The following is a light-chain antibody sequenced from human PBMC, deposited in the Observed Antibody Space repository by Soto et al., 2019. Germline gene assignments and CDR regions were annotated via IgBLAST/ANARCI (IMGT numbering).Light chain of an antibody. Sequence: EIVLTQSPATLSLSPGERATVSSRASQSVRSNLAWYQQKPGQAPRLLIYDASNRATGIPARFSGSGSGTDFTLAISSLEPEDFAVYYCQHRSNWPWTFGQGTKVEIK. V-gene: IGKV3-11*01. J-gene: IGKJ1*01. CDR3: QHRSNWPWT. CDR1: QSVRSN. CDR2: DAS.